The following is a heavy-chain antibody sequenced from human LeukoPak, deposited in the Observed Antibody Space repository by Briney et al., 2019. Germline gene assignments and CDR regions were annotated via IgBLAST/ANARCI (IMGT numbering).Heavy chain of an antibody. CDR3: ASQSYCGGDCFDY. Sequence: SETLSLTCTVSGGSISSGDYYWSWTRQPPGKGLEWIGYIYYSGSTYYNPSLKSRVTISVDTSKNQFSLKLSSVTAADTAVYYCASQSYCGGDCFDYWGQGTLVTVSS. D-gene: IGHD2-21*01. CDR2: IYYSGST. J-gene: IGHJ4*02. CDR1: GGSISSGDYY. V-gene: IGHV4-30-4*01.